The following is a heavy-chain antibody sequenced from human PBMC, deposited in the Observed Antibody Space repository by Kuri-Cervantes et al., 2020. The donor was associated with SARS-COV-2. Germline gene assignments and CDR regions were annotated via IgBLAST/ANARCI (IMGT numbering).Heavy chain of an antibody. CDR3: ARVGYYYGSGSYGPYYYYYYMDV. Sequence: SETLSLTCTVSGGSISSYYWSWIRQPAGKGLEWIGRIYTSGSTNYNPSLKSRVTMSVDTSKNQFSLKLNSVTAADTAVYYCARVGYYYGSGSYGPYYYYYYMDVWGKGTTVTVSS. J-gene: IGHJ6*03. D-gene: IGHD3-10*01. CDR2: IYTSGST. CDR1: GGSISSYY. V-gene: IGHV4-4*07.